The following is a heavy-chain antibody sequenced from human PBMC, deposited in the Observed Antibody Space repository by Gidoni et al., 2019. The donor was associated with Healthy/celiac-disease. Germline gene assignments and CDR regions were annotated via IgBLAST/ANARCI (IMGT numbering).Heavy chain of an antibody. V-gene: IGHV1-8*01. D-gene: IGHD5-12*01. Sequence: QVQLVQSGAEVKKPGASVTVSCKASGYTFTSSDINWVRQATGPGLEWMGWMNPNSGNTGYAQKFQGRVTMTRNTSISTAYMELSSLRSEDTAVYYCARAIIVQWLLYYGMDVWGQGTTDTVSS. CDR2: MNPNSGNT. J-gene: IGHJ6*02. CDR3: ARAIIVQWLLYYGMDV. CDR1: GYTFTSSD.